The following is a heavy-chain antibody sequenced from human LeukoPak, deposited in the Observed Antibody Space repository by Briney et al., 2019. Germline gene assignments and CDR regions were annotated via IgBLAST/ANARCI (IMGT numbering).Heavy chain of an antibody. CDR2: ISSSSSYI. CDR3: ARIGYSYGQAFDY. J-gene: IGHJ4*02. Sequence: GGSLRLSCAASGFTFSSYEMNRVRQAPGKGLEWVSSISSSSSYIYYADSVKGRFTISRDNAKNSLYLQMNSLRAEDTAVYYCARIGYSYGQAFDYWGQGTLVTVSS. D-gene: IGHD5-18*01. CDR1: GFTFSSYE. V-gene: IGHV3-21*01.